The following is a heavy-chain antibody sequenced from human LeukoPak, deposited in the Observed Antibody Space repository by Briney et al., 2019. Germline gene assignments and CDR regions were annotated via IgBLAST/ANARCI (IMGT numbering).Heavy chain of an antibody. CDR1: GFTFSSYS. D-gene: IGHD3-9*01. CDR3: ASVAILTGNAFDI. Sequence: GGSLRLSCAASGFTFSSYSMNWVRQAPGKGLEWVSSISSSSSYIYYADSVKGRFTISRDNAKNSLYLQMNSLRAEDTAFYYCASVAILTGNAFDIWGQGTMVTVSS. CDR2: ISSSSSYI. V-gene: IGHV3-21*01. J-gene: IGHJ3*02.